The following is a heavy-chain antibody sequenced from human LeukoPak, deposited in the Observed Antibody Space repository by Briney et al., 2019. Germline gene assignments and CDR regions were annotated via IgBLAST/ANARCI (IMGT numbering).Heavy chain of an antibody. CDR1: GYTFTGYY. J-gene: IGHJ4*02. CDR2: INPNSGNT. V-gene: IGHV1-8*03. D-gene: IGHD6-19*01. CDR3: ARGIAVAGRSVSFFLGY. Sequence: GASVKVSCKASGYTFTGYYMHWVRQAPGQGLEWMGWINPNSGNTGYAQKFQGRVTITRNTSISTAYMELSSLRSEDTAVYYCARGIAVAGRSVSFFLGYWGQGTLVTVSS.